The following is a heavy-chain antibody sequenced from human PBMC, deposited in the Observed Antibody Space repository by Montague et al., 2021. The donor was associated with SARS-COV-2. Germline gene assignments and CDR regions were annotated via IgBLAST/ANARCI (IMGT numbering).Heavy chain of an antibody. Sequence: SLRLSCAASGFTFSNYNMNWVRQAPGKGLEWVSSISSSSSYIYYXXSVKGRFTISRDNAKNSLYLQVNSLRAEDTAVYYCARDARYDFWSGYYFDYWGQGTLVTVSS. D-gene: IGHD3-3*01. CDR3: ARDARYDFWSGYYFDY. CDR1: GFTFSNYN. J-gene: IGHJ4*02. V-gene: IGHV3-21*01. CDR2: ISSSSSYI.